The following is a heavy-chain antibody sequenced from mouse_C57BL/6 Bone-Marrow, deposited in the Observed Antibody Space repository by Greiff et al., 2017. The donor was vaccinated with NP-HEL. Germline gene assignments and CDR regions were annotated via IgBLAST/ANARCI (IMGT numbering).Heavy chain of an antibody. D-gene: IGHD2-2*01. Sequence: VQGVESGAELARPGASVKLSCKASGYTFTSYGISWVKQRTGQGLEWIGEIYPRSGNTYYNEKFKGKATLTADKSSSTAYMELRSLTSEDSAVYFCARYDGYYWYFDVWGTGTTVTVSS. CDR1: GYTFTSYG. V-gene: IGHV1-81*01. CDR3: ARYDGYYWYFDV. CDR2: IYPRSGNT. J-gene: IGHJ1*03.